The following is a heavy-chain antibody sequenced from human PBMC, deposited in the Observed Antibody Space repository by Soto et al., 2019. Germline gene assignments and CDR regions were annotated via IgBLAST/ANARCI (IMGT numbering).Heavy chain of an antibody. V-gene: IGHV1-18*01. J-gene: IGHJ6*02. CDR3: ARARDYAILTGYYIIRYDYGMDV. D-gene: IGHD3-9*01. Sequence: QVQLVQSGAEVKKPGASVKVSCKASGYTFTSYGISWVRQAPGQGLEWMGWISAYNGNTNYAQKLQGRVTMPTDTSTSTAYMELRSLRSDDTAVYYCARARDYAILTGYYIIRYDYGMDVWGQGTTVTVSS. CDR1: GYTFTSYG. CDR2: ISAYNGNT.